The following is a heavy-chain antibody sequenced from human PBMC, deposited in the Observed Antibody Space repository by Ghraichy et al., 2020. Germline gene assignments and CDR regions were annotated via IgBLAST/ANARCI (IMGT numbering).Heavy chain of an antibody. CDR1: GFTFDDYA. CDR2: ISWDGGST. CDR3: AKDRGGAYYYGSGPVRGMDV. Sequence: GGSLRLSCAASGFTFDDYAMHWVRQAPGKGLEWVSLISWDGGSTYYADSVKGRFTISRDNSKNSLYLQMNSLRAEDTALYYCAKDRGGAYYYGSGPVRGMDVWGQGTTVTVSS. V-gene: IGHV3-43D*03. D-gene: IGHD3-10*01. J-gene: IGHJ6*02.